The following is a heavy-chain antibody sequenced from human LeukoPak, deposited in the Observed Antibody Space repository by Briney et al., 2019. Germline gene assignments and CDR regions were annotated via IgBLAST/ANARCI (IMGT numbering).Heavy chain of an antibody. Sequence: GGSLRLSCAASGFAFRNAWMSWVRQAPGKGLEWVGHIKNQTDGGTTDYAAPVKGRFTISRDDSKNTLYLQMNSLKSEDTAVYYCSRQQLVFDSWGQGTLVTVSS. CDR1: GFAFRNAW. CDR3: SRQQLVFDS. J-gene: IGHJ4*02. CDR2: IKNQTDGGTT. V-gene: IGHV3-15*01. D-gene: IGHD6-13*01.